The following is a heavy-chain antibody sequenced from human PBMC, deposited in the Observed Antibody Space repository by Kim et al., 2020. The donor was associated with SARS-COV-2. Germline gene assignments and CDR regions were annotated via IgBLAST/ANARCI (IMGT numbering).Heavy chain of an antibody. J-gene: IGHJ6*02. V-gene: IGHV1-69*13. CDR1: GGTFSSYA. CDR3: ARTLQNTGYCSSTSCYTRDYYGMDV. CDR2: IIPIFGTA. Sequence: SVKVSCKASGGTFSSYAISWVRQAPGQGLEWMGGIIPIFGTANYAQKFQGRVTITADESTSTAYMELSSLRSEDTAVYYCARTLQNTGYCSSTSCYTRDYYGMDVWGQGTTVTVSS. D-gene: IGHD2-2*02.